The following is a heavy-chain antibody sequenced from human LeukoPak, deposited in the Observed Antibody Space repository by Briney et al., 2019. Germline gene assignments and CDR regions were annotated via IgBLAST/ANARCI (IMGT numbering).Heavy chain of an antibody. CDR2: TNSDGSST. J-gene: IGHJ5*02. CDR3: RRFITMVRGVTDKTKNSWFDP. Sequence: PGGSLRLSCAASGFTFSNSWMHWVRQAPGKGPVWVSHTNSDGSSTNYADSVKGRFTISRDNAKNTVYLQMNSLRADDTAVYYCRRFITMVRGVTDKTKNSWFDPWGQGTLVTVSS. V-gene: IGHV3-74*01. D-gene: IGHD3-10*01. CDR1: GFTFSNSW.